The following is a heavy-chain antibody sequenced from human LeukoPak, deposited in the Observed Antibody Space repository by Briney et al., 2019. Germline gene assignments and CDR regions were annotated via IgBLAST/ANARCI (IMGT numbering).Heavy chain of an antibody. J-gene: IGHJ4*02. V-gene: IGHV3-74*01. D-gene: IGHD3-9*01. CDR1: GFTFSSYW. Sequence: GGSLRLPCAASGFTFSSYWMHWVRQAPGKGLVRVSRINSDGSSTNYADSVKGRFTISRDNAKNSLYLQMNSLRAEDTAVYYCARAGEDFDWLGDYWGQGTLVTVSS. CDR2: INSDGSST. CDR3: ARAGEDFDWLGDY.